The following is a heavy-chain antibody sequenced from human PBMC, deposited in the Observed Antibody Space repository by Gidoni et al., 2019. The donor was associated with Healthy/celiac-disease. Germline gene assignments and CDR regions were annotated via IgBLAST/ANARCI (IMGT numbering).Heavy chain of an antibody. D-gene: IGHD3-9*01. CDR1: GYTFTGYY. CDR2: INPNSVAT. J-gene: IGHJ5*02. Sequence: QVQLVQSGAEVKKPGASVKVSVKASGYTFTGYYMHWVRQAPGQGLEWMGWINPNSVATNYAQKFQGWVTMTRDTSISTAYMELSRLRSDDTAVYYCARGGPYDILTFDPWGQGTLVTVSS. V-gene: IGHV1-2*04. CDR3: ARGGPYDILTFDP.